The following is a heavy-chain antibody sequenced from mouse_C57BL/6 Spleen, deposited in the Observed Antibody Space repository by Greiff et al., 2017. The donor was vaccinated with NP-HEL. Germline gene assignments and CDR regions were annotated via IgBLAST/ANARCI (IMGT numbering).Heavy chain of an antibody. CDR3: ARTRYYYGSSYLDY. D-gene: IGHD1-1*01. Sequence: VKLVESGPGLVQPSQCLSITCTVSGFSLTSYGVHWVRQSPGKGLEWLGVIWSGGSTDYNAAFISRLSISKDNSKSQVFFKMNSLQADDTAIYYCARTRYYYGSSYLDYWGQGTTLTVSS. J-gene: IGHJ2*01. CDR1: GFSLTSYG. CDR2: IWSGGST. V-gene: IGHV2-2*01.